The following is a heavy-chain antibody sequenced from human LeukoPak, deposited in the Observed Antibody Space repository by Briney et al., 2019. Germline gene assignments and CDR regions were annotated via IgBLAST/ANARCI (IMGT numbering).Heavy chain of an antibody. CDR2: IKQDGSEK. J-gene: IGHJ4*02. D-gene: IGHD2-2*01. CDR1: GFTFSSYW. CDR3: ARVFNVPAANSPLEYYFDY. Sequence: GGSLRLSCAASGFTFSSYWMSWVRQAPGKGLEWVANIKQDGSEKYYVDSVKGRFTISRDNAKNSLYLQMNSLRAEDTAVYYCARVFNVPAANSPLEYYFDYRGQGTLVTVSS. V-gene: IGHV3-7*01.